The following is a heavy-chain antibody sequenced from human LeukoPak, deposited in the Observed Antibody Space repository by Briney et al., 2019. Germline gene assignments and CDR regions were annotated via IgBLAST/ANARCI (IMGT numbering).Heavy chain of an antibody. CDR2: INPNSGGT. CDR1: GYTFTGYY. V-gene: IGHV1-2*02. D-gene: IGHD3-22*01. CDR3: ASTDYYDSSGSIYYFDY. Sequence: VASVTVSCKASGYTFTGYYMHWVRQAPGQGLEWMGWINPNSGGTNYAQTFHGRVTMTRDTSISTAYMELSRLRSDDTAVYYCASTDYYDSSGSIYYFDYWGQGTLVTVSS. J-gene: IGHJ4*02.